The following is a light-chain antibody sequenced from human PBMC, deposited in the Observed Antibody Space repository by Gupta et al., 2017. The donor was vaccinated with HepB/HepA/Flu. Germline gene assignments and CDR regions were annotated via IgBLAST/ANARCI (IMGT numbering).Light chain of an antibody. CDR2: DAS. CDR1: ESLRSK. J-gene: IGKJ1*01. V-gene: IGKV3-15*01. CDR3: HHKDSCPFP. Sequence: ETVMRQSPATLSVSPGERATLSCRARESLRSKLDWYQQKPGQAPSLLIYDASTRANGVPDRFSGSGCGTEFTLPISYRQSEDFAVYYCHHKDSCPFPFGQGTKVEVK.